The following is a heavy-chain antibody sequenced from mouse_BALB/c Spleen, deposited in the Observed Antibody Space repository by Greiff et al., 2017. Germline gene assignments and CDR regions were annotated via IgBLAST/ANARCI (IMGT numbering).Heavy chain of an antibody. V-gene: IGHV1-77*01. CDR3: ARGRYGNYAWFAY. J-gene: IGHJ3*01. CDR1: GYTFTDYY. Sequence: QVQLQQSGAELARPGASVKLSCKASGYTFTDYYINWVKQRTGQGLEWIGEIYPGSGNTYYNEKIKGKATLTADKSSSTAYMQLSSLTSEDSAVYFCARGRYGNYAWFAYWGQGTLVTVSA. D-gene: IGHD2-10*02. CDR2: IYPGSGNT.